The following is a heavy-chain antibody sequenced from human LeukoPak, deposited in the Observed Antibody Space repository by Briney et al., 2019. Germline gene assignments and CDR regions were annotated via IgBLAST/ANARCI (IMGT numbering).Heavy chain of an antibody. CDR2: INPNSGGT. V-gene: IGHV1-2*02. D-gene: IGHD2-2*01. Sequence: ASVKVSCKASGYTFTGYYMHWVRQAPGQGLEWMGWINPNSGGTNYAQKLQGRVTITRDTSASTAYMELSSLRSEDTAVYYCARDGPLVVPAARGMDVWGLGTTVTVSS. CDR1: GYTFTGYY. J-gene: IGHJ6*02. CDR3: ARDGPLVVPAARGMDV.